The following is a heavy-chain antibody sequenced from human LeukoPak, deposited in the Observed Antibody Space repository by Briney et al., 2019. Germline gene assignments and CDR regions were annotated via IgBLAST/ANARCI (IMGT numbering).Heavy chain of an antibody. CDR1: GFTFSSYG. D-gene: IGHD2-21*02. V-gene: IGHV3-30*18. CDR2: ISYDGSNK. J-gene: IGHJ3*02. Sequence: GGSLRLSCAASGFTFSSYGMHWVRQAPGKGLEWVAVISYDGSNKYYADSVKGRFTISRDNSKNTLYLQMNSLRAEDTAVYYCAKEGAYCAGDCYPDAFDIWGQGTMVTVSS. CDR3: AKEGAYCAGDCYPDAFDI.